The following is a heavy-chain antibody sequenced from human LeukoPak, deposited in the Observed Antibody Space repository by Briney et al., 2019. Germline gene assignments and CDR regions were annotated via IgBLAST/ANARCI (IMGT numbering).Heavy chain of an antibody. J-gene: IGHJ3*02. V-gene: IGHV3-21*01. CDR2: ISSGRSYI. CDR3: ARDCAPFCSGGRCYSSGAFDI. Sequence: GGSLRLSCAASGFTFGSFAMNWVRQAPGKGLEWVSSISSGRSYIEYADSVKGRLTISRDNAKNSLYPQMNSLRAEDTAVYYCARDCAPFCSGGRCYSSGAFDIWGQGTMVTVSS. CDR1: GFTFGSFA. D-gene: IGHD2-15*01.